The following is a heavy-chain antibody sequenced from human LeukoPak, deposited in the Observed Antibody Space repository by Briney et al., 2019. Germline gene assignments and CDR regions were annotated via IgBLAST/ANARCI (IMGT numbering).Heavy chain of an antibody. CDR3: AGSGAGEDYFHY. CDR2: ISSSSSTI. CDR1: GFTFSSYS. D-gene: IGHD3-10*01. J-gene: IGHJ4*02. V-gene: IGHV3-48*04. Sequence: GGSLRLSCAASGFTFSSYSMNWVRQAPGKGLEWVSYISSSSSTIYYADSVKGRFTISRDNAKNTLSLQMNNLGAEDTAVYFCAGSGAGEDYFHYWGQGSLVIVSS.